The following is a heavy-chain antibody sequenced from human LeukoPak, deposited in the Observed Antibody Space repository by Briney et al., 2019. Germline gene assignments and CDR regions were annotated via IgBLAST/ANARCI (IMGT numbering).Heavy chain of an antibody. D-gene: IGHD4-17*01. J-gene: IGHJ4*02. V-gene: IGHV3-21*01. CDR2: IRSSSNYI. Sequence: GGSLRLSCAASGFTFNNYGMNSVPQAPGKGLEWVSSIRSSSNYIYYADSVMGRFTISRDHAKNSLYLQMNSLRAEDTAVYYCARDYGDRCFDYWGEGTLVSVSS. CDR3: ARDYGDRCFDY. CDR1: GFTFNNYG.